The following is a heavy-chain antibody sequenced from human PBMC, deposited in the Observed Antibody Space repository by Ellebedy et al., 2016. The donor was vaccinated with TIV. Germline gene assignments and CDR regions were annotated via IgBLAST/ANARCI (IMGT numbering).Heavy chain of an antibody. J-gene: IGHJ6*02. CDR3: AKDPGLQSSSFYGMDV. Sequence: PGGSLRLSCAASGFTFSSYAMSWVRQAPGKGLEWVSAISGSGGSTYYADSVKGRFTISRDNSKNTLYLQMNSLKAEDTAVYYCAKDPGLQSSSFYGMDVWGQGTTVTVSS. CDR2: ISGSGGST. D-gene: IGHD4-11*01. CDR1: GFTFSSYA. V-gene: IGHV3-23*01.